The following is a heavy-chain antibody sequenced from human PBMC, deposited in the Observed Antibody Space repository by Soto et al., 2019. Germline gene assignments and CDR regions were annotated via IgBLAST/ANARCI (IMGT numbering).Heavy chain of an antibody. CDR2: VYHTGST. V-gene: IGHV4-59*01. D-gene: IGHD2-15*01. Sequence: XXTLSLPFTVSVAGGAITSYYWSSIRQPPGKGPEWFGNVYHTGSTNYHPSLKSRVTISLDTSKNQFSLKLSSVTAADTAVYYCASRPPGAWYGVFDYWGQGTVVTVSS. CDR3: ASRPPGAWYGVFDY. J-gene: IGHJ4*02. CDR1: VAGGAITSYY.